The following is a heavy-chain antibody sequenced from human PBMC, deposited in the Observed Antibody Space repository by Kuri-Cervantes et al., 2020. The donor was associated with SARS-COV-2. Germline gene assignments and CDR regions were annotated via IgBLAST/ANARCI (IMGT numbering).Heavy chain of an antibody. V-gene: IGHV3-9*01. D-gene: IGHD3-22*01. CDR3: AKVRDNSGYYPDVFDI. J-gene: IGHJ3*02. Sequence: GGSLRLSCAASGFTFSSYSMNWVRQAPGKGLEWVSGISWNSGKKGYADSVKGRFTISRDNAKNSLYLQMNSLGHKDTALYYCAKVRDNSGYYPDVFDIWGQGTKVTVSS. CDR1: GFTFSSYS. CDR2: ISWNSGKK.